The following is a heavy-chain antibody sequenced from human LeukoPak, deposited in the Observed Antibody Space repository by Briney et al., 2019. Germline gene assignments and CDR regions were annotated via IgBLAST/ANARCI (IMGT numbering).Heavy chain of an antibody. CDR2: ISDSGATT. Sequence: GGSLRLSCATSGFIFSTYAMTWVRQAPGKGLEWVSGISDSGATTYYADSVKGRFTISRDDSKNTLYLQMNSLRADDTAVYYCAKSRYAVGYCTAGSCYEGHYWGQGTLVTVSS. J-gene: IGHJ4*02. V-gene: IGHV3-23*01. CDR1: GFIFSTYA. D-gene: IGHD2-15*01. CDR3: AKSRYAVGYCTAGSCYEGHY.